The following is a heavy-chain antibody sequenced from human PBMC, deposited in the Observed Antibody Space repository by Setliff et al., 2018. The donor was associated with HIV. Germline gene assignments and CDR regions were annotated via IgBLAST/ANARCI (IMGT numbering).Heavy chain of an antibody. Sequence: SETLSLTCAVSGYSISSGYYWGWIRQPPGKGLEWIGSIYHTGSTYYNPSLKSRVTISVDTSKNQFSLKLSSVTAADTAVYYCARLGDYGSGEWFDPWGQGTLVTVSS. D-gene: IGHD3-10*01. CDR2: IYHTGST. J-gene: IGHJ5*02. CDR3: ARLGDYGSGEWFDP. CDR1: GYSISSGYY. V-gene: IGHV4-38-2*01.